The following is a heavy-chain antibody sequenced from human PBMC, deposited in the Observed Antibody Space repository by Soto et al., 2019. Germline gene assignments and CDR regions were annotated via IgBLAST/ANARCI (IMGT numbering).Heavy chain of an antibody. CDR2: IYYSGST. V-gene: IGHV4-59*01. D-gene: IGHD6-13*01. CDR1: GGSISSYY. CDR3: ARGFYSSSWPFDY. J-gene: IGHJ4*02. Sequence: SETLSLTCTVSGGSISSYYWSWIRQPPGKGPEWIGYIYYSGSTNYNPSLKSRVTISVDTSKNQFSLKLSSVTAADTAVYYCARGFYSSSWPFDYWGQGTLVTVSS.